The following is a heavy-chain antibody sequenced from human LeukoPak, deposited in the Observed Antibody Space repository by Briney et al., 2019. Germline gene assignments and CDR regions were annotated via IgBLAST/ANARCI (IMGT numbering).Heavy chain of an antibody. J-gene: IGHJ4*02. CDR1: GFTFSSYA. CDR2: ISGSGGST. V-gene: IGHV3-23*01. D-gene: IGHD1-26*01. CDR3: AKRFAGASIRSEYYFDY. Sequence: GGSLRLSCAASGFTFSSYAMSWVRQAPGKGLEWVSTISGSGGSTYYADSVKGRFTISRDNSKNTLYLQMNSLRAEDTAVYYCAKRFAGASIRSEYYFDYWGQGTLVTVSS.